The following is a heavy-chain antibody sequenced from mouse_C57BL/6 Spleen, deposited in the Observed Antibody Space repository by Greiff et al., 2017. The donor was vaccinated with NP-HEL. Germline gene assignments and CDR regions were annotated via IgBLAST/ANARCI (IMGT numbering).Heavy chain of an antibody. CDR3: TRSDSKDY. D-gene: IGHD2-5*01. Sequence: VKLQQSGAELVRPGASVTLSCKASGYTFTDYEMHWVKQTPVHGLEWIGAIDPETGGTAYNQKFKGKAILTADKSSSTAYMELRSLTSEDSAVYYCTRSDSKDYWGQGTTLTVSS. V-gene: IGHV1-15*01. J-gene: IGHJ2*01. CDR1: GYTFTDYE. CDR2: IDPETGGT.